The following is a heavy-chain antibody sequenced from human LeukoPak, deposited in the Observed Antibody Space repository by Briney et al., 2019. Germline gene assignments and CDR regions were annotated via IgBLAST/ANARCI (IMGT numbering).Heavy chain of an antibody. J-gene: IGHJ2*01. CDR3: ARWPLVHWYFDL. V-gene: IGHV1-24*01. CDR1: GYTLTELS. CDR2: FDPEDGET. Sequence: ASVKVSCKVSGYTLTELSMHWVRQAPGKGLEWMGGFDPEDGETIYAQKFQGRVTMTEDTSTDTAYMELRSLRSEDTAVYYCARWPLVHWYFDLWGCGTLVTVSS. D-gene: IGHD5-24*01.